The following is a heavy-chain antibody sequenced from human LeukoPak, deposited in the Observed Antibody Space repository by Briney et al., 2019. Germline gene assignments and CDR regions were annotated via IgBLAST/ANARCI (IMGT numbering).Heavy chain of an antibody. V-gene: IGHV4-34*01. J-gene: IGHJ4*02. Sequence: SETLSLTCAVYGGSFSGYYWSWIRQPPGKGLEWIGEINHSGSTNYNPSLKSRVTISVDTSKNQFSLKLSSVTAADTAVYYCAKSRKYQLLSLGEPDYWGQGTLVTVSS. CDR3: AKSRKYQLLSLGEPDY. D-gene: IGHD2-2*01. CDR2: INHSGST. CDR1: GGSFSGYY.